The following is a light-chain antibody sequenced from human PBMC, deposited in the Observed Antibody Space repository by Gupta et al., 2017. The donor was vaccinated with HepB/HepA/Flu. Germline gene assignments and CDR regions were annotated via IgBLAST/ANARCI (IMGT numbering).Light chain of an antibody. Sequence: SHVLTHTPSVSVAPGKKARITCGGNSMGSKSVYWYQRKPGQAPVLVIYYDRDRHSGSPERVSGSNSGNTSTLTISRVEAGDEADYYCQVWESSSDHPYVFRTGTKVTVL. CDR1: SMGSKS. V-gene: IGLV3-21*01. J-gene: IGLJ1*01. CDR2: YDR. CDR3: QVWESSSDHPYV.